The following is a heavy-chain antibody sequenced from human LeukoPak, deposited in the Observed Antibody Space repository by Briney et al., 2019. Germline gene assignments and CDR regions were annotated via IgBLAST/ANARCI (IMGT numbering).Heavy chain of an antibody. D-gene: IGHD3-10*01. V-gene: IGHV4-61*08. CDR2: IYYSGST. J-gene: IGHJ4*02. CDR1: GGSISSGGYS. Sequence: PSQTLSLTCAVSGGSISSGGYSWSWIRQPPGKGLECIGYIYYSGSTNYNPSLKSRVTISIDTSKNQFFLKLSSVTAADTAVYYCARYSGNYGFFDYWGQGTLVTVSS. CDR3: ARYSGNYGFFDY.